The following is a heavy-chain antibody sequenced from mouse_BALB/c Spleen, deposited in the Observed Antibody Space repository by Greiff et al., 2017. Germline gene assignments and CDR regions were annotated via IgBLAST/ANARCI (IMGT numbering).Heavy chain of an antibody. CDR2: INPYNDGT. V-gene: IGHV1-14*01. CDR3: AKGGVDY. J-gene: IGHJ2*01. CDR1: GYTFTRYV. Sequence: VQLQQSGPELVKPGASVTMSCKASGYTFTRYVMHWVKQTPGQGLEWIGYINPYNDGTKYNEKFKGKATLTSDKSSSTAYMELSSLTSEDSAVYYCAKGGVDYWGQGTTLTVSS.